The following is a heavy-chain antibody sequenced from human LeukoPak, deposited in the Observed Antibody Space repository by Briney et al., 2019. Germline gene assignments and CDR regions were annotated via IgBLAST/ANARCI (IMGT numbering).Heavy chain of an antibody. Sequence: GGSLRLSCAASGFTFSAYWMHRVRQAPGKGLEWLADIRQDGDRTYYADSVKGRFTISRDNAKNSLYLQLNSLRAEDTAVYYCAKDLASTGALDLWGQGTLVTVSS. J-gene: IGHJ4*02. CDR1: GFTFSAYW. CDR2: IRQDGDRT. V-gene: IGHV3-7*01. CDR3: AKDLASTGALDL. D-gene: IGHD1-14*01.